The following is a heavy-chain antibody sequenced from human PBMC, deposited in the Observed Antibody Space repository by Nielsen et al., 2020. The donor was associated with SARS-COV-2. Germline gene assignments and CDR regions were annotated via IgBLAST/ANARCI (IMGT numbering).Heavy chain of an antibody. V-gene: IGHV4-30-4*01. CDR3: ARGESPPDAFDI. CDR2: IYYSGST. Sequence: SETLSLTCTVSGGSISSGDYYWSWIRQPPGKGLEWIGYIYYSGSTYYNPSLKSRVTISVDTSKNQFSLKLSSVTAADTAVYYCARGESPPDAFDIWGQGTMVTVSS. CDR1: GGSISSGDYY. J-gene: IGHJ3*02.